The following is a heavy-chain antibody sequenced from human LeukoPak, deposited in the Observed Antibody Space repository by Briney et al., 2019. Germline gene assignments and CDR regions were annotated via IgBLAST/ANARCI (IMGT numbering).Heavy chain of an antibody. D-gene: IGHD2-21*02. Sequence: PGGSLRLSCAASGFTFSSAMSWVRQAPGKGLDWVSVISASGDTTYYADSVKGRFAISRDNSKNTLYLQMNSLRAEDTAVYYCARRDTVTAFDYWGQGTLVTVSS. J-gene: IGHJ4*02. V-gene: IGHV3-23*01. CDR3: ARRDTVTAFDY. CDR1: GFTFSSA. CDR2: ISASGDTT.